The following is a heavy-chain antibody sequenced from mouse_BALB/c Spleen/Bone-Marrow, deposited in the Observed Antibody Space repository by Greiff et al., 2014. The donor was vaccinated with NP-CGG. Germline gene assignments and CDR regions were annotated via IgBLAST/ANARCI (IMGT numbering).Heavy chain of an antibody. CDR1: GFNIKDTY. J-gene: IGHJ3*01. CDR2: IDPANGNT. V-gene: IGHV14-3*02. D-gene: IGHD1-1*01. CDR3: ASYYYGSSGFAY. Sequence: EVQLQQSGAELVKPGASVKLSCTASGFNIKDTYMHWVKQRPEQGLEWIGRIDPANGNTKYDPKFQGKATITADTSYNTAYLQLSSLTSEDTAVYYCASYYYGSSGFAYWGQGTLVTVSA.